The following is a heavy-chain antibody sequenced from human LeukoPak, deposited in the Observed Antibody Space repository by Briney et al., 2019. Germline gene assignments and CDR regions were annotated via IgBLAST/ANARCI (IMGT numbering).Heavy chain of an antibody. CDR2: IYVSGST. CDR3: ARDHYSSVWYWYFDL. V-gene: IGHV4-59*01. Sequence: PSETLSLTCSVSGGSITSYYWSWIRQPPGKGLEWVGYIYVSGSTKYNPSLKSRVTISVDTSKNQFSLKLSSVTAADTAVYFCARDHYSSVWYWYFDLWGRGTLVTVSS. J-gene: IGHJ2*01. CDR1: GGSITSYY. D-gene: IGHD6-19*01.